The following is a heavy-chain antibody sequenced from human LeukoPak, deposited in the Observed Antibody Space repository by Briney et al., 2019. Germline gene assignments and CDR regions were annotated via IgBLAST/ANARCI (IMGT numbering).Heavy chain of an antibody. D-gene: IGHD3-22*01. J-gene: IGHJ4*02. V-gene: IGHV7-4-1*02. CDR3: VGGIDTTGYFNY. CDR1: GYTFSAYP. CDR2: INTNTGSP. Sequence: ASVKVSCKASGYTFSAYPMNWVRQAPGQGLEWMGWINTNTGSPTCAQGLTGRFVFSLDTSVSTAFLQINSLKAEDTALYYCVGGIDTTGYFNYWGQGTLVTVSS.